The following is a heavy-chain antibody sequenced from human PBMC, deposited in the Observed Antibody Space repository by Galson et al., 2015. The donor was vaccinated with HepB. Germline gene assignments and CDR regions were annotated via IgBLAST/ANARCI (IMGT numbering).Heavy chain of an antibody. CDR1: GYTFTSYY. CDR2: INPSGGST. CDR3: ASYGGTQSGAFDI. D-gene: IGHD4-23*01. Sequence: SVKVSCKASGYTFTSYYMHWVRQAPGQGLEWMGIINPSGGSTSYAQKFQGRVTMTRDTSTSTVYMELSSLRSEDTAVYYCASYGGTQSGAFDIWGQGTMVTVSS. J-gene: IGHJ3*02. V-gene: IGHV1-46*03.